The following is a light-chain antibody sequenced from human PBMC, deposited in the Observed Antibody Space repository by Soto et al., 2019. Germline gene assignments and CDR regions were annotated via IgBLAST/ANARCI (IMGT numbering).Light chain of an antibody. CDR2: GAS. V-gene: IGKV3-20*01. CDR3: HRYGISTWT. CDR1: QSVDGY. Sequence: SDGPLTESLAASATLSCRASQSVDGYLAWYQQKPGQGPRRLMYGASRRETGIPDRFSGSGSGTEFTLTISSLQPEDFAVYYCHRYGISTWTFGQGTKVDIK. J-gene: IGKJ1*01.